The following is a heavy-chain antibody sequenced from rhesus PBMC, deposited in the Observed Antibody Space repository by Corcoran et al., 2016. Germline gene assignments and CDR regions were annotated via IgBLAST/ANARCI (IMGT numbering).Heavy chain of an antibody. CDR2: IYGSGGGT. Sequence: QVQLQESGPGLVKPSETLSLTCAVSGGSISDDYYWSWIRQPPGKGLEWIGYIYGSGGGTNYNPALKNRVTISIDTSKNQFSLKLSSVTAADTAVYYCARDGAGTVGYWGQGVLVTVSS. CDR3: ARDGAGTVGY. CDR1: GGSISDDYY. J-gene: IGHJ4*01. D-gene: IGHD5-24*01. V-gene: IGHV4-106*01.